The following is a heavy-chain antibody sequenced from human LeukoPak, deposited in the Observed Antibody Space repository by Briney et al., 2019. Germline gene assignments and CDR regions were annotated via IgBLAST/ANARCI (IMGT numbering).Heavy chain of an antibody. D-gene: IGHD3-16*01. J-gene: IGHJ4*02. CDR2: MYYSGST. CDR1: GGSISSGYHF. CDR3: AIQYAYGQPYYSDS. Sequence: SETLSLTCTVSGGSISSGYHFWGWLRQPPGKGLEWIGSMYYSGSTYYNPSLKSRVTMSVDTSKNQLFLTLTSVTAADRPVYYWAIQYAYGQPYYSDSRGQGILVTVSS. V-gene: IGHV4-39*01.